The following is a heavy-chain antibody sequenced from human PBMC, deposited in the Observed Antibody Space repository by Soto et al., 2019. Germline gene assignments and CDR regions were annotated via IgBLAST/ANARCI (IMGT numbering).Heavy chain of an antibody. CDR2: TYYRSKWYN. CDR1: GDSVSSNSAA. V-gene: IGHV6-1*01. Sequence: QVQLQQSGPGLVKPSQTLSLTCAISGDSVSSNSAAWNWIRQSPSRGLEWLGRTYYRSKWYNDYAVSVKSRIIINPDTSKNQFSLQLNSVTPEDTAVYYCARAGEGCSSTCCYTGDWFDPWGQGTLVTVSS. D-gene: IGHD2-2*02. J-gene: IGHJ5*02. CDR3: ARAGEGCSSTCCYTGDWFDP.